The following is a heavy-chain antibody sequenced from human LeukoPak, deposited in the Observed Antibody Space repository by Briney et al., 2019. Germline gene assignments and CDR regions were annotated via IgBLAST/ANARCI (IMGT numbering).Heavy chain of an antibody. CDR2: IYYSGST. V-gene: IGHV4-59*01. D-gene: IGHD3-22*01. CDR3: ARSSEGRYYYDSSGYSYYYYYMDV. J-gene: IGHJ6*03. Sequence: SETLSLTCTVSGGSISSYYWSWIRQPPGKGLEWVGFIYYSGSTNYNPSLKSRVTISVDTSKNQFSLKLSSVTAADTAVYYCARSSEGRYYYDSSGYSYYYYYMDVWGKGTTVTISS. CDR1: GGSISSYY.